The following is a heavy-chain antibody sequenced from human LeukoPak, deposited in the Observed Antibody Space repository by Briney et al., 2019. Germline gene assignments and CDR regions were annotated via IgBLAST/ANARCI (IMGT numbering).Heavy chain of an antibody. Sequence: SETLSLTCTVSSGSIINSDLYWSWIQQSPGKGLEWIGYIYHSTNTYYNPSLNTRVTMSVDTSKNQFSLRLTSVAAADTAVYYCAGGIGTTVRGYFDFWGQGTQVTRSS. CDR3: AGGIGTTVRGYFDF. CDR2: IYHSTNT. D-gene: IGHD4-11*01. V-gene: IGHV4-30-2*06. J-gene: IGHJ4*02. CDR1: SGSIINSDLY.